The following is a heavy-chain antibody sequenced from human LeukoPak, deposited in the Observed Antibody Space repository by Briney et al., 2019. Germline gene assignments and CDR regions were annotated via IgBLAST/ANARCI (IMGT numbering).Heavy chain of an antibody. CDR1: GFTFSDYY. D-gene: IGHD1-1*01. V-gene: IGHV3-11*01. J-gene: IGHJ4*02. Sequence: GGSLRLSCLASGFTFSDYYMSWVRQAPGKGLEWIAYMSSRGYPIYYADSVKGRFTISRDNAKNTLYLQMHNLRADDTAVYFCARVGIALASPFDYWGLGTLVAVSS. CDR3: ARVGIALASPFDY. CDR2: MSSRGYPI.